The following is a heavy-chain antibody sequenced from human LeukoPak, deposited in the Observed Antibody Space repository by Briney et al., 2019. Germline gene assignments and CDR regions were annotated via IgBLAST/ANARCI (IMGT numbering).Heavy chain of an antibody. Sequence: ASVKVSCKASGYTFTSYDINWVRQATGQGLEWMGWMNPNSGNTGYAQKFQGRVTMTRNTSISTAYMELRRLRSEDTAVYYCARGNDILTSYYYYGMDVWGQGTTVTVSS. J-gene: IGHJ6*02. CDR2: MNPNSGNT. CDR3: ARGNDILTSYYYYGMDV. CDR1: GYTFTSYD. D-gene: IGHD3-9*01. V-gene: IGHV1-8*01.